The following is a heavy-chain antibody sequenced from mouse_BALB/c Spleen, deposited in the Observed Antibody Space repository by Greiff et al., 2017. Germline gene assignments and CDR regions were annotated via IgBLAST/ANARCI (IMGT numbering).Heavy chain of an antibody. CDR2: ISSGGSYT. CDR1: GFTFSSYT. Sequence: EVQVVESGGGLVKPGGSLKLSCAASGFTFSSYTMSWVRQTPEKRLEWVATISSGGSYTYYPDSVKGRFTISRDNAKNTLYLQMSSLKSEDTAMYYCTREGGYGNYPDWYFDVWGAGTTVTVSS. V-gene: IGHV5-6-4*01. D-gene: IGHD2-1*01. CDR3: TREGGYGNYPDWYFDV. J-gene: IGHJ1*01.